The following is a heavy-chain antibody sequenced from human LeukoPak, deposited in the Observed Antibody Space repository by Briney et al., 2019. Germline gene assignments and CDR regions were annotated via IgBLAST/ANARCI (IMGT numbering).Heavy chain of an antibody. J-gene: IGHJ5*02. Sequence: ASVKVSCKASGYTFTGYYIHWVRQAPRQGLEWMGWINPNSGGTNYAQKFQGRVTMTRDTSISTVYMELSRLTSDDTADYYCTRDKGWPAWGQGTLVTVSS. CDR3: TRDKGWPA. CDR2: INPNSGGT. D-gene: IGHD6-19*01. CDR1: GYTFTGYY. V-gene: IGHV1-2*02.